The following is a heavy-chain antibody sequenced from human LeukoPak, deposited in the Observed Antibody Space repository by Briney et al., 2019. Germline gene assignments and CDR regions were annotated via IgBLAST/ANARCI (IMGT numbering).Heavy chain of an antibody. CDR1: GGSFSGYY. CDR3: ARLEYSSSWYASYYFDY. D-gene: IGHD6-13*01. Sequence: PSETLSLTCAVYGGSFSGYYWSWIRQPPGKGLEWIGEINHSGSTNYNPSLKSRVTISVDTSKNQFSLKLSSVTAADTAVYYCARLEYSSSWYASYYFDYWGQGTLVTVSS. V-gene: IGHV4-34*01. J-gene: IGHJ4*02. CDR2: INHSGST.